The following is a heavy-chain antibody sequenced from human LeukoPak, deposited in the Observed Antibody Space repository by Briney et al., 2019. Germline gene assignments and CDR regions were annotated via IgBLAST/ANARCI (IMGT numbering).Heavy chain of an antibody. CDR3: TTEGGWSFYFDY. D-gene: IGHD2-15*01. J-gene: IGHJ4*02. V-gene: IGHV3-15*01. CDR2: LKSKTDGGTT. CDR1: GFTFSNAW. Sequence: PGGSLRLSCAASGFTFSNAWMSWVRQAPGKGLEWVGRLKSKTDGGTTDYAAPVKGRFTISRDDSKNTLYLQMNSLKTEDTAVYYCTTEGGWSFYFDYWGQGTLVTVSS.